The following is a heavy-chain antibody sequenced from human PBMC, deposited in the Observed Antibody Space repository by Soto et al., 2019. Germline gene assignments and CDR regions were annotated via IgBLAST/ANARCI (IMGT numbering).Heavy chain of an antibody. CDR3: ARGMRNYYDRSGLHY. CDR1: GFTFSNYE. Sequence: PXGSLRRSGSASGFTFSNYEMNWVRQAAGKGLEWVSYISYSGSTIYYADSVKGRFTISRDNSKNSLYLQMNSLRAEDTAVYYCARGMRNYYDRSGLHYWGQGTLVTVSS. CDR2: ISYSGSTI. J-gene: IGHJ4*02. V-gene: IGHV3-48*03. D-gene: IGHD3-22*01.